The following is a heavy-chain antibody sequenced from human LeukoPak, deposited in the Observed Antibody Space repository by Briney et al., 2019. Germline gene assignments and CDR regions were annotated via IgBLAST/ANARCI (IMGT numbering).Heavy chain of an antibody. CDR1: GGSISTYY. J-gene: IGHJ4*02. CDR3: ARAISSGWYVY. D-gene: IGHD6-19*01. V-gene: IGHV4-59*01. Sequence: PSETLSLTCTVSGGSISTYYWSWIRQPPGEGLEWIGYIYYSGSTNYNPSLKSRVTISVDTSKNQFSLKLSSVTAADTAVYYCARAISSGWYVYWGQGTLVTVSS. CDR2: IYYSGST.